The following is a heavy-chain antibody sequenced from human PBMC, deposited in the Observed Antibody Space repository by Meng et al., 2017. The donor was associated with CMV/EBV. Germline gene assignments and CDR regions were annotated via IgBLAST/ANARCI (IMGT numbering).Heavy chain of an antibody. D-gene: IGHD2-15*01. CDR3: ARDKGMVELGSWFDP. J-gene: IGHJ5*02. V-gene: IGHV6-1*01. CDR2: TYYRSKWYN. CDR1: GDSGSSNSAA. Sequence: VQLHTSGPGLVKPPQTLPLTCAIPGDSGSSNSAAWNWIRQSPSRGLEWLGRTYYRSKWYNDYAVSVKSRITINPDTSKNQFSLQLNSVTPEDTAVYYCARDKGMVELGSWFDPWGQGTLVTVSS.